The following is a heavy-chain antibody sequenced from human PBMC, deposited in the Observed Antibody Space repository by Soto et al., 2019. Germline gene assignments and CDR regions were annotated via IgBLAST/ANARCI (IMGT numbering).Heavy chain of an antibody. V-gene: IGHV3-30*19. CDR1: GFRFKSFV. D-gene: IGHD3-16*01. CDR3: ARWGTTGGFDL. CDR2: TSYDGNNK. Sequence: QVQLVESGGGVVQPGASLRLSCAASGFRFKSFVMHWVRQAPGKGLEWVAFTSYDGNNKDYGDSVKGRFTVSRDNSQNTLHLQMDLLRPEDTALYYCARWGTTGGFDLWGQGTLVYVSS. J-gene: IGHJ4*02.